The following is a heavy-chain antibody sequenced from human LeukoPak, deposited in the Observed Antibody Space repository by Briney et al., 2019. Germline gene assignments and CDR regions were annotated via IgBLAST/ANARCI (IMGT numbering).Heavy chain of an antibody. Sequence: SETLSLTCTVSGGSISGYYWSWIRQPAGKGLEWIGRIYTSGTTNYNPSLKSRVTMSLDTSKNQFSLELTSVTAADTAVYYCARSLSAAGTWDYFGYWGQGTLVTVST. D-gene: IGHD1-7*01. CDR1: GGSISGYY. V-gene: IGHV4-4*07. J-gene: IGHJ4*02. CDR2: IYTSGTT. CDR3: ARSLSAAGTWDYFGY.